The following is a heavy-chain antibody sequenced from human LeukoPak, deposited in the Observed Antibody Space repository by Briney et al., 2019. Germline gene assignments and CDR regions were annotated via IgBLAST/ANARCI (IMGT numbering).Heavy chain of an antibody. J-gene: IGHJ6*04. D-gene: IGHD3-10*01. V-gene: IGHV3-21*01. CDR2: ISSSSSYI. CDR3: ARDRGDV. Sequence: RGSLKLSCATSGFTFTDYSMNWVRQAPGKGLEWVSSISSSSSYIYYADSVKGRFTISRDNAKNSLYLQMNSLRAEDTAVYYCARDRGDVWGKGTTVTVSS. CDR1: GFTFTDYS.